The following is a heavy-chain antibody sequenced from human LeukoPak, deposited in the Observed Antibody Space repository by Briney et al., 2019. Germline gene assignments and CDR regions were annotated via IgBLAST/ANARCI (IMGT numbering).Heavy chain of an antibody. V-gene: IGHV3-30-3*01. CDR1: GFTFSSYA. CDR2: ISYDGSNK. CDR3: ASTNYGSGSYYNGDAFDI. Sequence: SGGSLRLSCAASGFTFSSYAMHWVRQAPGKGLEWVAVISYDGSNKYYADSVKGRFTISRDNSKNTLYLQMNSLRAEDTAVYYCASTNYGSGSYYNGDAFDIWGQGTMVTVSS. D-gene: IGHD3-10*01. J-gene: IGHJ3*02.